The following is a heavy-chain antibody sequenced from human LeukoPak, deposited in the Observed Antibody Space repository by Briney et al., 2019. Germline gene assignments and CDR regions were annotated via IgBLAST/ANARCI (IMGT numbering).Heavy chain of an antibody. CDR3: ARGDYYDSSPFDI. Sequence: SQTLSLTCTVSGGSISSGGYYWSWIRQHPGKGLEWIGYIYYSGSTYYNPSLKSRVTISVDTSKNQFSLKLSSVTAADTAVYYCARGDYYDSSPFDIWGQGTMVTVSS. D-gene: IGHD3-22*01. CDR1: GGSISSGGYY. V-gene: IGHV4-31*03. J-gene: IGHJ3*02. CDR2: IYYSGST.